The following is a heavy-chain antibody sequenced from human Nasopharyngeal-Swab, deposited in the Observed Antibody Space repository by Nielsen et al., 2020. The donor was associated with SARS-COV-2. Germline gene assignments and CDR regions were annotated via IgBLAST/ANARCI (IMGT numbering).Heavy chain of an antibody. CDR2: IWYDGSNK. J-gene: IGHJ4*02. CDR1: GFTFSSYG. D-gene: IGHD4-17*01. Sequence: GASLKISCAAYGFTFSSYGMHWVRQAPGKGLEWVAVIWYDGSNKYYADSVKGRFTISRDNSKNTLYLQMNSLRAEDMAVYYCARDAPAHYGAFYWGRGTRVTVSS. V-gene: IGHV3-33*01. CDR3: ARDAPAHYGAFY.